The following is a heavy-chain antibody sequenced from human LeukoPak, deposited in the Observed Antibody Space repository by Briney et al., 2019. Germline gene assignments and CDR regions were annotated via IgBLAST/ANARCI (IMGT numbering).Heavy chain of an antibody. V-gene: IGHV3-53*01. Sequence: PGGSLRLSCAASGFTFSSSYMSWVRQAPGKGLEWVSVIYSGGSTYYADSVKGRFTISRDNSKNTLYLQMNSLRAEDEALYYCAKEAGSGSYRGPFDYWGQGTLVTVSS. CDR2: IYSGGST. J-gene: IGHJ4*02. D-gene: IGHD1-26*01. CDR3: AKEAGSGSYRGPFDY. CDR1: GFTFSSSY.